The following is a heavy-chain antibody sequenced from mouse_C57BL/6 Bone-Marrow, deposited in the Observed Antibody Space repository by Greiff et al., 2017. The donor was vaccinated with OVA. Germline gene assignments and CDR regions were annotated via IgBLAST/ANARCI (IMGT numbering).Heavy chain of an antibody. CDR2: IYPRRGNT. CDR1: GYTFTSYG. Sequence: VQLQQSGAELARPGASVKLSCKASGYTFTSYGISWVKQRTGPGLEWIGEIYPRRGNTYYNEKFKGKATLTADKSSSTAYMELRSLTSEDSAVYFCAREDSSGYAMDYWGQGTSVTVSS. CDR3: AREDSSGYAMDY. V-gene: IGHV1-81*01. D-gene: IGHD3-2*02. J-gene: IGHJ4*01.